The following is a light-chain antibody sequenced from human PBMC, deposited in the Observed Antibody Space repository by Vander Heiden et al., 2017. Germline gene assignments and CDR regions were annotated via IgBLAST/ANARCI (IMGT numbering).Light chain of an antibody. J-gene: IGKJ2*01. CDR3: LQGDSTPPT. CDR1: QSVLYSSNNKNY. CDR2: WAS. Sequence: IVMTQSPDSLAVSLGERATFNCKSSQSVLYSSNNKNYLAWYQQKPGQPPKLLIYWASTRESGVPDRFSGSGSGTDFTLTISSLQAEDVAVYYCLQGDSTPPTFGPGTKLEIK. V-gene: IGKV4-1*01.